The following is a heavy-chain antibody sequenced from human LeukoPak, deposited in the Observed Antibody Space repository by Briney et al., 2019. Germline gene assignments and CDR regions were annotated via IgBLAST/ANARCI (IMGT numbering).Heavy chain of an antibody. CDR1: EFTFSKYA. CDR3: AKGSGINHYHWIDP. Sequence: GGSLRLSCAASEFTFSKYAMNWVPQAPGKGREGVPGISGGGGSTYYADSVKGRFTISRDNSKNTLYLQMDSLRAEDTALYYCAKGSGINHYHWIDPWGQGTLVTVSS. V-gene: IGHV3-23*01. J-gene: IGHJ5*02. CDR2: ISGGGGST. D-gene: IGHD1-14*01.